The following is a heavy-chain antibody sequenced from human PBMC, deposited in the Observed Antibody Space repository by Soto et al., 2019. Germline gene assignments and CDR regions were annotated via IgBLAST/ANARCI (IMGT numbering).Heavy chain of an antibody. D-gene: IGHD3-22*01. CDR2: FSYSGST. Sequence: QLQLQESGPGLVKPSETLSLTCTVSGGSISSSNYYWAWIRQPPGKGLEWIESFSYSGSTYYKPSLKSRVSISVDTSKNQFSLKLSSVTAADTAVYYCARPIEGGSSGYYHWGQGTLVTVSS. CDR3: ARPIEGGSSGYYH. V-gene: IGHV4-39*01. CDR1: GGSISSSNYY. J-gene: IGHJ5*02.